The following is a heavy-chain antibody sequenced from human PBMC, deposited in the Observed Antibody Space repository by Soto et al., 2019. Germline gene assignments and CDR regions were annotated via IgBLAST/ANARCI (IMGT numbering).Heavy chain of an antibody. CDR2: IDKSGGDT. Sequence: EVQLLESGGDLVQPGGSLRLSCAASGFTFTNYLMTWVRQAPGKGLEWVSSIDKSGGDTYYADSVKGRFTISRDNSNNTLYLQMNGLRAEDTALYYCATDTYSRSWYFWGQGTLVTVSS. CDR3: ATDTYSRSWYF. D-gene: IGHD2-2*01. J-gene: IGHJ4*02. V-gene: IGHV3-23*05. CDR1: GFTFTNYL.